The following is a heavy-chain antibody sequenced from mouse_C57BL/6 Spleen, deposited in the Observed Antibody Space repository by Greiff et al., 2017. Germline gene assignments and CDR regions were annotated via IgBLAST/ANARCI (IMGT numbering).Heavy chain of an antibody. V-gene: IGHV1-82*01. Sequence: VQLQQSGPELVKPGASVTISCKASGYAFSSSWMNWVKQRPGKGLEGFGRIYPGDGDPNYNVKFKGKATLTADKSSSTAYMQLSSLTSEDSAVYFCARWGITSWWGQGTTLTVSS. D-gene: IGHD1-1*01. CDR3: ARWGITSW. CDR1: GYAFSSSW. J-gene: IGHJ2*01. CDR2: IYPGDGDP.